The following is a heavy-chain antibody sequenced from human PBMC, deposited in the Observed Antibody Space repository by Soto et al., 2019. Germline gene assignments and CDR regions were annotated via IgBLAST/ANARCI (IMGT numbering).Heavy chain of an antibody. J-gene: IGHJ4*02. CDR3: ASGVPGGSSGYPFPFDY. D-gene: IGHD3-22*01. CDR2: ISYDASIK. V-gene: IGHV3-30-3*01. Sequence: PGGSRRLSCAASGITFSSSAMHWVRKAPGKGLEWVAVISYDASIKYYADSVKCRFTISRDNSKNTLYLQMNSLRAEDTAVYYCASGVPGGSSGYPFPFDYWGQGTMVTVSS. CDR1: GITFSSSA.